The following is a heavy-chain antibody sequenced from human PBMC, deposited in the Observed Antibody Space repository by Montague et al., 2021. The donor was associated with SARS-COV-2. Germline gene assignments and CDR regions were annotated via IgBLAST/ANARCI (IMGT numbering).Heavy chain of an antibody. J-gene: IGHJ4*02. D-gene: IGHD1-14*01. CDR2: IYSGGST. V-gene: IGHV3-53*01. Sequence: SLSLSCAASGFTVSSNYMSWVRQAPGKGLEWVSVIYSGGSTYYADSVKGRLTISRDNSKNTLYLQMNSLRAEATAVYYCAREALPPGSCDYWGQGTLVTVSS. CDR3: AREALPPGSCDY. CDR1: GFTVSSNY.